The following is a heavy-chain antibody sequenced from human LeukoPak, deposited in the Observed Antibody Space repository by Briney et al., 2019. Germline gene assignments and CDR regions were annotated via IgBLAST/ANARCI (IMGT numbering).Heavy chain of an antibody. J-gene: IGHJ4*02. Sequence: GGSLRLSCAASGFTVSSNYMSWVRQAPGKGLEWVSVIYSGGSTYYADSVKGRFTISRDNSKNTLYLQMNSLRAEDTAVYYCARDFRRDGRILDYWGQGTLVTVSS. CDR2: IYSGGST. D-gene: IGHD5-24*01. CDR3: ARDFRRDGRILDY. CDR1: GFTVSSNY. V-gene: IGHV3-53*01.